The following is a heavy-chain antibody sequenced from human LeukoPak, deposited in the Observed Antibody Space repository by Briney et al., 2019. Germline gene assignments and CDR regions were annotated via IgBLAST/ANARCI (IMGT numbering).Heavy chain of an antibody. CDR1: GGSFSGYY. Sequence: PSEALSLTCAVYGGSFSGYYWSWIRQPPGKGLEWIGEINHSGSTNYNTSLKSRVTISVDTSKNQFSLKLSSVTAADTAVYYCARGRSGYDFWSGYPVYFDYWGQGTLVTVSS. CDR2: INHSGST. D-gene: IGHD3-3*01. CDR3: ARGRSGYDFWSGYPVYFDY. J-gene: IGHJ4*02. V-gene: IGHV4-34*01.